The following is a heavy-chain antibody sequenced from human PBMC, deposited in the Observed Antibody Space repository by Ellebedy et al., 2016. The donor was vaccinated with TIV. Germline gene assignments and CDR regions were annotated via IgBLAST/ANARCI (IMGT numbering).Heavy chain of an antibody. Sequence: PGGSLRLSCAASGFTFSTYSMDWVRQAPGKGLEWISYISSDSGTIYYADSVKGRFTISRDNAKNSLYLQMNSRRVEDTAVYYCASGSPTGNYYYYGMGVWGQGTTVTVSS. V-gene: IGHV3-48*04. D-gene: IGHD1-14*01. CDR2: ISSDSGTI. CDR1: GFTFSTYS. CDR3: ASGSPTGNYYYYGMGV. J-gene: IGHJ6*02.